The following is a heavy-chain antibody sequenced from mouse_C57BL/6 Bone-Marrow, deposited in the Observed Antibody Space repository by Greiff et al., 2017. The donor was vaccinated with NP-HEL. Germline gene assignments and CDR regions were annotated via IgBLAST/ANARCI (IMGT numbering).Heavy chain of an antibody. V-gene: IGHV1-82*01. Sequence: VKVVESGPELVKPGASVKISCKASGYAFSSSWMNWVKQRPGKGLEWIGRIYPGDGDTNYNGKFKGKATLTADKASSTAYMQLSSLTSEDSAVYFCANYYGSSWCYYAMDYWGQGTSVTVSS. CDR2: IYPGDGDT. D-gene: IGHD1-1*01. J-gene: IGHJ4*01. CDR3: ANYYGSSWCYYAMDY. CDR1: GYAFSSSW.